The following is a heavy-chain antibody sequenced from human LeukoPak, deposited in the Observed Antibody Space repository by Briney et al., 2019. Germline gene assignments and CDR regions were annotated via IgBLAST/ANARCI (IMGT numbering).Heavy chain of an antibody. D-gene: IGHD4-17*01. Sequence: SETLSPTCAVYGGSFSGYYWTWIRQPPGKGLEWIGEINHSGSTNHNPSLKSRVTISVDTSKNQFSLKLSSVTAADTAVYYCARGRAVTKYQGLIDYWGQGALVTVSS. V-gene: IGHV4-34*01. CDR2: INHSGST. J-gene: IGHJ4*02. CDR1: GGSFSGYY. CDR3: ARGRAVTKYQGLIDY.